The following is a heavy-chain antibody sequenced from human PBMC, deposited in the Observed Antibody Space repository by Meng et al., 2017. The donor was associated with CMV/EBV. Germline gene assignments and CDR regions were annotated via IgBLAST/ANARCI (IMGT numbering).Heavy chain of an antibody. V-gene: IGHV3-48*04. CDR3: ARLPSSKRITMIVVDY. J-gene: IGHJ4*02. D-gene: IGHD3-22*01. CDR2: ISSSSSTI. Sequence: GESLILPCAASGFTFSSYSMNWVRQAPGKGLEWVSYISSSSSTIYYADSVKGRFTISRDNAKNSLYLQMNSLRAEDTAVYYCARLPSSKRITMIVVDYWGQGTLVTVSS. CDR1: GFTFSSYS.